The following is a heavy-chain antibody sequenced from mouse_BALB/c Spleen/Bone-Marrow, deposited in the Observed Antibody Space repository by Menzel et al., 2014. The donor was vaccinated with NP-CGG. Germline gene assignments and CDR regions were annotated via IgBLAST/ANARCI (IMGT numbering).Heavy chain of an antibody. CDR3: TRRDYAMDY. CDR1: GYTFTSYW. Sequence: QAQLQQSGAELVRPGASVKLSCKASGYTFTSYWINWVKQRPGQGLEWIGNIYPSDSYTYYNQKFKDKATLTVDKSSSTAYMQLSSPTSEDSAVYYCTRRDYAMDYWGQGTSVTVSS. CDR2: IYPSDSYT. V-gene: IGHV1-69*02. J-gene: IGHJ4*01.